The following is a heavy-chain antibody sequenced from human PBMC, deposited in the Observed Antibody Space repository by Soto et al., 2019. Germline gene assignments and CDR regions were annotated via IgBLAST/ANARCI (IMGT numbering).Heavy chain of an antibody. J-gene: IGHJ6*02. CDR2: IWYDGTNK. D-gene: IGHD4-17*01. CDR1: GFTFSSYG. V-gene: IGHV3-33*01. Sequence: QVQLVESEGGVVQPGRSLRLSCAASGFTFSSYGMHWVRQAPGKGLEWVAVIWYDGTNKDYADSVKGRFTISRDNSKNTLYLQMNSLRAEDTAVYYCARPRYGDSTVYYYYYGMDVWGQGTTVTVSS. CDR3: ARPRYGDSTVYYYYYGMDV.